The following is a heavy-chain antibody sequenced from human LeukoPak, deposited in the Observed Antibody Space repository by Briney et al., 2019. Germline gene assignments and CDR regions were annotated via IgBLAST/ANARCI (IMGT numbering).Heavy chain of an antibody. V-gene: IGHV3-30*18. Sequence: GGSLRLSCTASGFSFGDYGMSWFRQAPGKGPEWVAVISYDGSNKYYADSVKGRFTISRDNSKNMMSLQINTLRVEDTAVYYCGKDYDSTGYYPDYWGQGTLVTVSA. CDR3: GKDYDSTGYYPDY. J-gene: IGHJ4*02. CDR1: GFSFGDYG. CDR2: ISYDGSNK. D-gene: IGHD3-22*01.